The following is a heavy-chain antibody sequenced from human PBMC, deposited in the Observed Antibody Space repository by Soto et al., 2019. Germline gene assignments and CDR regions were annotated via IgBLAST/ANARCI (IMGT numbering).Heavy chain of an antibody. J-gene: IGHJ6*02. CDR2: ISGNGVST. CDR1: GFTFSSYA. Sequence: EVQLLESGGGLVQPGGSLRLSCAASGFTFSSYAMSWVRQAPGKALEGVSTISGNGVSTYSADSVKGRFTISKDNSKNTLYLQMNGLRAEDTAVYYCAKGTGTYGYSYYYGMDVWGQGTTVTVSS. CDR3: AKGTGTYGYSYYYGMDV. V-gene: IGHV3-23*01. D-gene: IGHD3-10*01.